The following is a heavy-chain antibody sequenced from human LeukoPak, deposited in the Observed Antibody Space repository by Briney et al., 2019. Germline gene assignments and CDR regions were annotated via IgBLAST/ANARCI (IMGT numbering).Heavy chain of an antibody. D-gene: IGHD2-2*01. Sequence: GGSLRLSCAASGFTFSSYSMNWVRQAPGKGLEWVSYISSSSTIYYADSVKGRFTISRDNAKNSLYLQMNSLRAEDTAVCYCAREAAMVADSYYYYYMDVWGKGTTVTVSS. CDR1: GFTFSSYS. CDR3: AREAAMVADSYYYYYMDV. V-gene: IGHV3-48*01. CDR2: ISSSSTI. J-gene: IGHJ6*03.